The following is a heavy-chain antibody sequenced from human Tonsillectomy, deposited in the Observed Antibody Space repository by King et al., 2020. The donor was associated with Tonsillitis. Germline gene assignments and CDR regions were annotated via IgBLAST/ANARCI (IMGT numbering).Heavy chain of an antibody. J-gene: IGHJ5*02. D-gene: IGHD2-2*01. CDR1: GGSISSGGYS. Sequence: QLQESGSGLVKPSQTLSLTCAVSGGSISSGGYSWSWIRQPPGKGLEWIGYIYHSGSTYYNPSLKSRVTISVDRSKNQFSLKLSSVTAADTAVYYCASSQVPAAWFAPWGQGTLVTVSS. CDR3: ASSQVPAAWFAP. CDR2: IYHSGST. V-gene: IGHV4-30-2*01.